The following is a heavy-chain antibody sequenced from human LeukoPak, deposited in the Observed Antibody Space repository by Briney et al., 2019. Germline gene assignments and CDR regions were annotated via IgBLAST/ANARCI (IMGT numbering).Heavy chain of an antibody. Sequence: GGSLRLSCAASGFTFSSYAMSWVRQAPGKGLEWVSAISGSGGSTYYADSVKGRFTISRDNSKNTLYLQMNSLRAEDTAVYYCAKASYCGGDCSIDAFDIWGQGTMVTVSS. V-gene: IGHV3-23*01. CDR2: ISGSGGST. J-gene: IGHJ3*02. CDR3: AKASYCGGDCSIDAFDI. CDR1: GFTFSSYA. D-gene: IGHD2-21*02.